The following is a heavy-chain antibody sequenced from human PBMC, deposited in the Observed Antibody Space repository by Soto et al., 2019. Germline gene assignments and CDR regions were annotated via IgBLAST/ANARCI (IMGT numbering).Heavy chain of an antibody. D-gene: IGHD5-12*01. CDR3: ARSLEVVATIWSSGNYYYYMDV. CDR1: GGSFSGYY. Sequence: SETLSLTCAVYGGSFSGYYWSWIRQPPGKGLEWIGEINHSGSTNYNPSLKSRVTISVDTSKNQFSLKLSSVTAADTAVYYCARSLEVVATIWSSGNYYYYMDVWGKGTTVTVSS. V-gene: IGHV4-34*01. CDR2: INHSGST. J-gene: IGHJ6*03.